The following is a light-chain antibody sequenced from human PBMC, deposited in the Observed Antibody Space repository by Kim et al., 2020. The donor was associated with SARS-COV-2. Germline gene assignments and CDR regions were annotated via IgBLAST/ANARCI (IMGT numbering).Light chain of an antibody. CDR3: QQRSDWSPCT. J-gene: IGKJ2*02. Sequence: EIVLTQSPATLSLSPGERATLSCRASQSVSSSLAWYQQKPGQAPRLLIYDASNRATGIPARFSGSGSGTDFTLTISSLEPEDFAVYYCQQRSDWSPCTFGQGTKVDIK. CDR2: DAS. CDR1: QSVSSS. V-gene: IGKV3-11*01.